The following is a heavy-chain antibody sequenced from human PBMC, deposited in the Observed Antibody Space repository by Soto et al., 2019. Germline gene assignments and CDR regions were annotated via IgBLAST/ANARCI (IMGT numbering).Heavy chain of an antibody. J-gene: IGHJ4*02. D-gene: IGHD6-6*01. CDR1: GYTFADHG. CDR3: AKGRPRLTQKLEDVY. Sequence: QIRLVQSGDEVKKPGASVKVSCKTSGYTFADHGLSWVRQAPGQGLEWVGWISAYNENTEYAQKFQGRVTINTDKTASTAYMVLRGMTSDDTAVYYGAKGRPRLTQKLEDVYWGQGTLVTVSS. V-gene: IGHV1-18*04. CDR2: ISAYNENT.